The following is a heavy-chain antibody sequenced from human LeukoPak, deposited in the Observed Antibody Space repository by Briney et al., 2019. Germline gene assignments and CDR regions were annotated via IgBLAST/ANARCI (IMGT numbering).Heavy chain of an antibody. CDR3: ARAIVVVPAANNWFDP. J-gene: IGHJ5*02. CDR2: IYYSGST. V-gene: IGHV4-30-4*01. CDR1: GGSISSGDYY. D-gene: IGHD2-2*01. Sequence: SETLSLTCTDSGGSISSGDYYWSWIRQPPGKGLEWIGYIYYSGSTYYNPSLKSRVTISVDTSKNQFSLKLSSVTAADTAVYYCARAIVVVPAANNWFDPWGQGTLVTVSS.